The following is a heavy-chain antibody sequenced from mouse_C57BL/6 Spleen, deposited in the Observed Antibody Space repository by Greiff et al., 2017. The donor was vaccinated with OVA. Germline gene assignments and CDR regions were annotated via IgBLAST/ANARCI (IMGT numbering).Heavy chain of an antibody. Sequence: VMLVESGGDLVKPGGSLKLSCAASGFTFSSYGMSWVRQTPDKRLEWVATISSGGSYTYYPDSVKGRFTISRDNAKNTLYLQMSSLKSEDTAMYYCESQLGPGDYFDYWGQGTTLTVSS. CDR1: GFTFSSYG. CDR3: ESQLGPGDYFDY. V-gene: IGHV5-6*01. CDR2: ISSGGSYT. D-gene: IGHD4-1*01. J-gene: IGHJ2*01.